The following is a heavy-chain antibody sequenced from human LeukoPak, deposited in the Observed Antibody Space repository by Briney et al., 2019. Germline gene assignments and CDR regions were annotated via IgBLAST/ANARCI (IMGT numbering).Heavy chain of an antibody. Sequence: GGSLRLSCAASGFTFSSYSMNWVRQAPGKGLEWVANIKEDGTETYYVDSMKGRFTISRDNAKNSLYLQMNSLRVEDTAVYYCAKEGRSLQTYWGQGTLVTVSS. CDR2: IKEDGTET. V-gene: IGHV3-7*03. CDR1: GFTFSSYS. D-gene: IGHD5-24*01. J-gene: IGHJ4*02. CDR3: AKEGRSLQTY.